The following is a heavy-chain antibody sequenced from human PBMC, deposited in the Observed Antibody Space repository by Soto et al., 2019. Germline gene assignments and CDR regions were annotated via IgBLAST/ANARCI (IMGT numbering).Heavy chain of an antibody. CDR3: VLPRRVMAGLFEHFQH. Sequence: PSQPLRLTWSVAGGSLMDISCYWSWVSQSPGRGLEWIGSIYYSGTTYYNPSLKSRVTVSVDTSNNQFSLKLNSVTAADTALYYCVLPRRVMAGLFEHFQHWGQGALVTVSS. D-gene: IGHD6-19*01. CDR2: IYYSGTT. J-gene: IGHJ1*01. CDR1: GGSLMDISCY. V-gene: IGHV4-39*01.